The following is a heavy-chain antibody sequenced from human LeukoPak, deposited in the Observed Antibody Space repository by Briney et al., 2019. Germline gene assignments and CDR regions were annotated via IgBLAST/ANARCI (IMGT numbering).Heavy chain of an antibody. CDR2: IWSDGTEK. CDR1: GFTYSHHG. Sequence: GGSLRLSCAASGFTYSHHGMHWVRQAPGKGLEWVAVIWSDGTEKYYADSVKGRFTISRDNSKNKLYLEMNSLRGEDTAVYYCAKDAERGFDYSNSLEYWGLGTLVTVSS. V-gene: IGHV3-33*03. D-gene: IGHD4-11*01. J-gene: IGHJ4*02. CDR3: AKDAERGFDYSNSLEY.